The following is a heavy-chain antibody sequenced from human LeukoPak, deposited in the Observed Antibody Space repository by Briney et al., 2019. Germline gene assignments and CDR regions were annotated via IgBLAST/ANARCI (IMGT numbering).Heavy chain of an antibody. J-gene: IGHJ3*02. CDR1: GYTLTELS. D-gene: IGHD2-2*02. CDR3: ARDLGYCSSTSCYSAFDI. CDR2: FDPEDGET. Sequence: ASVKVSCKVSGYTLTELSMHWVRQAPGKGLEWMGGFDPEDGETIYAQKFQGRVTMTEDISTDTAYMELSSLRSEDTAVYYCARDLGYCSSTSCYSAFDIWGQGTMVTVSS. V-gene: IGHV1-24*01.